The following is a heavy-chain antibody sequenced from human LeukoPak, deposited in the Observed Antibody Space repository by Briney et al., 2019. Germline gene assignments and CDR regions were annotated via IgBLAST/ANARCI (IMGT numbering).Heavy chain of an antibody. J-gene: IGHJ4*02. Sequence: RGSLRLSCAASGFSFSRYSVNWVRQAPGKGLEWVSFIGSSSRYIYYADSVKGRFTISRDDAKNSLYLQMNSLRAEDTAVYYCARDVGSGSYSASDYWGQGTLVTVSS. CDR3: ARDVGSGSYSASDY. D-gene: IGHD3-10*01. CDR1: GFSFSRYS. CDR2: IGSSSRYI. V-gene: IGHV3-21*01.